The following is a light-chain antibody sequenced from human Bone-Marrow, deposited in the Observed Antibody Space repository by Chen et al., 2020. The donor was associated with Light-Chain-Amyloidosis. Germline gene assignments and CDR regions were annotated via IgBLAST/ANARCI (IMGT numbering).Light chain of an antibody. V-gene: IGLV2-14*03. J-gene: IGLJ1*01. CDR1: SSDVGGYNF. CDR2: DVS. Sequence: QSALTQPDSVAGSPGQSITISCTGTSSDVGGYNFGSWYQQHPGKAPKLMIYDVSNRPSGVSNRFSGSKSGNTASLTISGLQAEDEADYYCSSKTSSATLYVFGTGTKVTVL. CDR3: SSKTSSATLYV.